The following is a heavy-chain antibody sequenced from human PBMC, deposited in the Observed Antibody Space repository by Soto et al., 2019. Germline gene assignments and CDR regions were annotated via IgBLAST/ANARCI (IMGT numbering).Heavy chain of an antibody. J-gene: IGHJ5*02. D-gene: IGHD3-22*01. CDR2: ISSSSTI. Sequence: EVQLVEPGGGLVQPGGSLRLSCAASGFTFSSYNMNWVRQAPGKGLEWVSYISSSSTIYYADSVKGRFTISRDNAKNSLYLQMNSLRAEDTAVYYCAREGDSSGWYNWFDPWGQGTLVTVSS. V-gene: IGHV3-48*01. CDR1: GFTFSSYN. CDR3: AREGDSSGWYNWFDP.